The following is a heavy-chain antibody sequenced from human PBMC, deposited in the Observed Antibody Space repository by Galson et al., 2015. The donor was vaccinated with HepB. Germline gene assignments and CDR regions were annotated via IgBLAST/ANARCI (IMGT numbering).Heavy chain of an antibody. V-gene: IGHV3-23*01. CDR3: AKVMVGDAFDI. CDR2: ISGSGTRT. Sequence: SLRLSCAASGFSFSNYAMRWVRQAPGKGLEWVSGISGSGTRTDYADSVKGRFTISRDNSKSTLHLQMNSLRAEDTALYYCAKVMVGDAFDIWGQGTMVTVSS. D-gene: IGHD1-26*01. CDR1: GFSFSNYA. J-gene: IGHJ3*02.